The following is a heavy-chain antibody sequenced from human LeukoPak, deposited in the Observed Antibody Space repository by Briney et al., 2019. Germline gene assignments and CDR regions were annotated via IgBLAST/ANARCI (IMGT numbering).Heavy chain of an antibody. CDR3: ARLPVPLRYSGMDV. Sequence: GGSLRLSCAASGFTFSSYSMNWVRQAPGKGLEWVSYISSGSSTIYYADSAKGRFTISRDSAKNSLYLQVNSLRAEDTAAYYCARLPVPLRYSGMDVWGQGTTVTVSS. D-gene: IGHD3-10*02. CDR2: ISSGSSTI. J-gene: IGHJ6*02. V-gene: IGHV3-48*04. CDR1: GFTFSSYS.